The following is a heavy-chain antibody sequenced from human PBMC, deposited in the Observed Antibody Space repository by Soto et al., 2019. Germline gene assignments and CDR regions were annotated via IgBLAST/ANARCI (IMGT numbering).Heavy chain of an antibody. D-gene: IGHD3-3*01. CDR3: ARDQDDFWSGYYYGMDV. CDR2: IWYDGSNK. J-gene: IGHJ6*02. V-gene: IGHV3-33*01. Sequence: GGSLRLSCAASGFTFSSYGMHWVRQAPGKGLEWVAVIWYDGSNKYYADSVKGRFTISRDNSKNTLYLQMNSLRAEDTAVYYCARDQDDFWSGYYYGMDVWGQGTTVTVSS. CDR1: GFTFSSYG.